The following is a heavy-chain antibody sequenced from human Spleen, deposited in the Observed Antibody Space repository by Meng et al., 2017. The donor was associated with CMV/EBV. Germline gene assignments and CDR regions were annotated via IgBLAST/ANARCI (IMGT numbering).Heavy chain of an antibody. D-gene: IGHD3-10*01. J-gene: IGHJ6*02. CDR1: IFNFNNYA. V-gene: IGHV3-23*01. CDR3: AKVGDYFSYYAMDV. Sequence: LKISCVASIFNFNNYAMTWVRQAPGKGLEWVSGISGSGDSGSAYYADSVEGRFTISRDNSKNTLFLQMNSLRAADTAVYYCAKVGDYFSYYAMDVWGQGTSVTVSS. CDR2: ISGSGDSGSA.